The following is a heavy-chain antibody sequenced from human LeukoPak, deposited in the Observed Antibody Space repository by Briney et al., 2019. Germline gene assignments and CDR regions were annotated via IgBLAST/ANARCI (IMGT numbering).Heavy chain of an antibody. J-gene: IGHJ5*02. CDR2: IYSGGST. CDR1: GFTVSGNY. D-gene: IGHD3-10*01. V-gene: IGHV3-53*01. CDR3: ARSWIYFGELLSPGWFDP. Sequence: GGSLRLSCAASGFTVSGNYMSWVRQAPGKGLEWVSVIYSGGSTYYADSVQGRFTISRDNSKNTLYLQMNSLRAEDTAVYYCARSWIYFGELLSPGWFDPWGQGTLVTVSS.